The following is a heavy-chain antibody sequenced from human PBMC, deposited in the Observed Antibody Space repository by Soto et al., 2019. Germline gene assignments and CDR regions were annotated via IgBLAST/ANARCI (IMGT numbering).Heavy chain of an antibody. CDR3: AKDRTVGLCRKGGFDY. J-gene: IGHJ4*02. CDR2: SGSAAKT. D-gene: IGHD1-26*01. V-gene: IGHV3-23*01. Sequence: EVQLLESGGGLVQPGGSLRLSCAASGFTFSSYAMSWVRQAPGKGLEWVSVSGSAAKTYYSDAVKGRFTISRDNSKNTLYLQMNSLRDEDTAVYYCAKDRTVGLCRKGGFDYWGPGTLVTVSS. CDR1: GFTFSSYA.